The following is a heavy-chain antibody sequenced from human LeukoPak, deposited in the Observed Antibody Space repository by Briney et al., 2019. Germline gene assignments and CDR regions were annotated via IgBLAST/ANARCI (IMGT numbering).Heavy chain of an antibody. D-gene: IGHD4-17*01. CDR2: IVGSGGTT. Sequence: PGGSLRLSCAVSGFAVSSKYMTWVRQAPGKEMEWVSAIVGSGGTTIYADSVKGRFTISRDNSKNTLYLQMNSLRAEDTALYYCARNGRRTTVTSDFWGQGTLVTVSS. CDR1: GFAVSSKY. V-gene: IGHV3-23*01. CDR3: ARNGRRTTVTSDF. J-gene: IGHJ4*02.